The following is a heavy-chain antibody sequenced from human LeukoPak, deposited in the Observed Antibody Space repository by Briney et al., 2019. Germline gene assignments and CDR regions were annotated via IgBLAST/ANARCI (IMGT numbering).Heavy chain of an antibody. CDR1: GYTFTTYD. J-gene: IGHJ3*02. CDR2: MNPNSGNT. CDR3: ARGTGYSSSWYIKTDAFDI. Sequence: ASVKVSCKASGYTFTTYDINWVRQATGQGLEWMGWMNPNSGNTAYAQRFQGRVTITRNTSISTAYMELSSLRSEDTAVYYCARGTGYSSSWYIKTDAFDIWGQGTMVTVSS. V-gene: IGHV1-8*03. D-gene: IGHD6-13*01.